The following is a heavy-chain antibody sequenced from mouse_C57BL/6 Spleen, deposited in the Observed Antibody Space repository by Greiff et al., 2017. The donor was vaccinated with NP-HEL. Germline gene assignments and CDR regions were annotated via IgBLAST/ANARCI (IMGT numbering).Heavy chain of an antibody. J-gene: IGHJ4*01. Sequence: EVMLVESGGGLVQPGGSLKLSCAASGFTFSDYGMAWVRQAPRKGPEWVAFISNLAYSIYYADTVTGRFTISRENAKNTLYLEMSSLRSEDTAMYYCARQGSNYDYYAMDYWGQGTSVTVSS. CDR2: ISNLAYSI. CDR3: ARQGSNYDYYAMDY. D-gene: IGHD2-5*01. CDR1: GFTFSDYG. V-gene: IGHV5-15*01.